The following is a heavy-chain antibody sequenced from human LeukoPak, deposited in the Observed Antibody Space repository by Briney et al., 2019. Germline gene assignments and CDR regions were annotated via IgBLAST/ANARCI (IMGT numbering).Heavy chain of an antibody. Sequence: GASVKVSCKASGGTFSNYAGSWLRQAPGQRLEWMGGIIPIYGTTNYAQKLQGRVPMTTATSTSTAYMELRSMRSADTAVYYCARVYSSSWSYYYYYYMDVWGKGTTVTISS. D-gene: IGHD6-13*01. CDR1: GGTFSNYA. CDR3: ARVYSSSWSYYYYYYMDV. J-gene: IGHJ6*03. V-gene: IGHV1-69*05. CDR2: IIPIYGTT.